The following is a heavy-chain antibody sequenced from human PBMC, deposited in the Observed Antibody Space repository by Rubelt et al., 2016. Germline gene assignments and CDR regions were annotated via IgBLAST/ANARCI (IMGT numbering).Heavy chain of an antibody. V-gene: IGHV3-72*01. CDR2: SRNKANSYTT. J-gene: IGHJ4*02. D-gene: IGHD3-16*01. CDR3: TRDQGCGLGGGWDS. Sequence: GLEWVGRSRNKANSYTTEYAASVKGRFTISRDDSKNSLYLQMNSLKTEDTAVYYCTRDQGCGLGGGWDSWGQGTLVTVSS.